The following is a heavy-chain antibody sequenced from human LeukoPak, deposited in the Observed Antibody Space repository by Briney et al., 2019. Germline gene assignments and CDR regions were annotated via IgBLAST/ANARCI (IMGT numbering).Heavy chain of an antibody. CDR3: AREYCSGGSCYGEYYFDY. Sequence: ASVKVSCKTSGYSDNFYGITWVRQVAGQGLEWMGWISAQHGQTEYAPNSQDRVTMTTDTYTNTAYMESRSLRSEDTAVYYCAREYCSGGSCYGEYYFDYWGQGTLVTVSS. CDR2: ISAQHGQT. V-gene: IGHV1-18*01. CDR1: GYSDNFYG. J-gene: IGHJ4*02. D-gene: IGHD2-15*01.